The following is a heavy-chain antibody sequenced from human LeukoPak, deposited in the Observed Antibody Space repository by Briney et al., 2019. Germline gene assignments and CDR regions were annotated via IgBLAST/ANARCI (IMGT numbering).Heavy chain of an antibody. CDR1: GFTFSSYE. J-gene: IGHJ4*02. Sequence: GGSLRLSCAASGFTFSSYEMNWVRQAPGKGLEWVSYISSSGSTIYYADSVKGRFTISRDNAKNTLYLQVNSLRAEDTAVYYCAKETGGGIAAAGFHFDYWGQGTLVTVSS. D-gene: IGHD6-13*01. CDR2: ISSSGSTI. CDR3: AKETGGGIAAAGFHFDY. V-gene: IGHV3-48*03.